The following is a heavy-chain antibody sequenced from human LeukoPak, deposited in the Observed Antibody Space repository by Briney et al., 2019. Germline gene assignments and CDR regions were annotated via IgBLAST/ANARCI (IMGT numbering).Heavy chain of an antibody. CDR1: GYTFTGYY. CDR2: INPNSGGT. V-gene: IGHV1-2*06. Sequence: ASVKVSCKASGYTFTGYYMHWVRQAPGQGLEWLGRINPNSGGTNYAQKFQGRVTMTRDTSISTAYMELSRLTSDDTAVYHCARAGETNSNWFDPWGQGTLVTV. CDR3: ARAGETNSNWFDP. J-gene: IGHJ5*02. D-gene: IGHD1-1*01.